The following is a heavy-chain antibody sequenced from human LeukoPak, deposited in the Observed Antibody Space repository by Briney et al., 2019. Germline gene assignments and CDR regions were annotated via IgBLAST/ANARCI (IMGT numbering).Heavy chain of an antibody. V-gene: IGHV3-66*02. J-gene: IGHJ4*02. CDR3: ARVGGSSRSPFDY. CDR1: VFTVSSNY. D-gene: IGHD6-13*01. Sequence: GGSLRLSCAASVFTVSSNYMSWVRQAPGKGLEWVSVIYSGGSTYYADSVKGRFTISRDNSKNTLYLQMNSLRAEDTAVYYCARVGGSSRSPFDYWGQGTLVTVSS. CDR2: IYSGGST.